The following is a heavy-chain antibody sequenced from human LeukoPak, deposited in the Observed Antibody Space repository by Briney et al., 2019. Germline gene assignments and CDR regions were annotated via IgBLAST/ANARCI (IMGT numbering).Heavy chain of an antibody. Sequence: PSETLSLTCAVYGGSFSGYYWSWIRQPPGKGLEWIGEINHSGSTNYNPSLKSRVTISVDTSKNQFSLKLSSVTAADTAVYYCARLFTDFDYWGQGTLVTVSS. CDR1: GGSFSGYY. V-gene: IGHV4-34*01. CDR2: INHSGST. CDR3: ARLFTDFDY. J-gene: IGHJ4*02.